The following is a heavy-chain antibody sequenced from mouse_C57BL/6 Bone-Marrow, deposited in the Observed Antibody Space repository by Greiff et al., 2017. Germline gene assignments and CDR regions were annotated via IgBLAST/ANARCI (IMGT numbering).Heavy chain of an antibody. J-gene: IGHJ3*01. V-gene: IGHV5-6*01. CDR2: ISSGGSYT. CDR1: GFTFSSYG. CDR3: ARARLGRSWFAY. Sequence: EVQLVESGGDLVKPGGSLKLSCAASGFTFSSYGMSWVRQTPDKRLEWVSTISSGGSYTYYPDSVKGRFTISRDNAKNTLYLQMSSLKSEDTAMDYCARARLGRSWFAYWGQGTMVTVSA. D-gene: IGHD2-4*01.